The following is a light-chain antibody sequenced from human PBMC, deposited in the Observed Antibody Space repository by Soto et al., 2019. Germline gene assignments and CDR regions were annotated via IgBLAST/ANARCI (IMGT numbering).Light chain of an antibody. Sequence: QSVLTQPASVSGSPGQSITISCTGTSSDVGFSNYIFWYQQHPGKATKLIISDVSNRPSGVSNRFSGSKSANTASLTISGLQAEDEADYYCGSFTSSDTDVFGSGTKVTVL. CDR2: DVS. J-gene: IGLJ1*01. CDR3: GSFTSSDTDV. CDR1: SSDVGFSNY. V-gene: IGLV2-14*03.